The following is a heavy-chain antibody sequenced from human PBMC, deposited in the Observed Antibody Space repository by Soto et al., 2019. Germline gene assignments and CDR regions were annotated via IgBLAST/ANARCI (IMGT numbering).Heavy chain of an antibody. J-gene: IGHJ4*02. Sequence: SETLSLTCGVYNGSFMGYYWTWVRQPPGKGLEWIGEINHFGSPNYNPSLKSRVAISIDTSKHQFSLSLRSLTATDTAVYYCASLNGGRFLDKGDYWGQGILVTVSS. CDR1: NGSFMGYY. CDR3: ASLNGGRFLDKGDY. CDR2: INHFGSP. V-gene: IGHV4-34*01. D-gene: IGHD3-3*01.